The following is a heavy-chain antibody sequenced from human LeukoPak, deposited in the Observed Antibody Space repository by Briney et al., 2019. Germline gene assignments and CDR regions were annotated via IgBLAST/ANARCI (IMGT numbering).Heavy chain of an antibody. J-gene: IGHJ4*02. V-gene: IGHV3-33*01. Sequence: PGRSLRPSCAASGFTFSSYGMHWVRQAPGKGLEWVAVIWYDGSNKYYADSVKGRFTISRDNSKNTLYPQMNSLRAEDTAVYYCARDCAGYGDYAFDYWGQGTLVTVSS. CDR2: IWYDGSNK. D-gene: IGHD4-17*01. CDR1: GFTFSSYG. CDR3: ARDCAGYGDYAFDY.